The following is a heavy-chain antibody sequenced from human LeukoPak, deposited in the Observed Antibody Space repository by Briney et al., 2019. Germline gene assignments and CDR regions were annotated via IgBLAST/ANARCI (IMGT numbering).Heavy chain of an antibody. CDR2: IYTSGST. J-gene: IGHJ4*02. D-gene: IGHD3-22*01. CDR3: ARRLTYYDSSGYYDY. CDR1: GGSISSYY. Sequence: SETLSLTCTVSGGSISSYYWSWIRQPAGKGLEWIGRIYTSGSTNYNPSLKSRVTMSEDTSKNQFSLKLSSVTAADTAVYYCARRLTYYDSSGYYDYWGQGTLVTVSS. V-gene: IGHV4-4*07.